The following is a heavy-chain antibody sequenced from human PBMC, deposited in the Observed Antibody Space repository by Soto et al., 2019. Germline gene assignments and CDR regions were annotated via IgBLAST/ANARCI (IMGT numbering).Heavy chain of an antibody. CDR1: GFTFSNAW. CDR2: IKSKTDGGTT. Sequence: EVQLVESGGGLVKPGGSLRLSCAASGFTFSNAWMSWVRQAPGKGLEWVGRIKSKTDGGTTDYAAPMKGRFTISRDDSKNTLYLQMNSLKTEDTAVYYCTVSGYPTAFDYWGQGTLVTVSS. V-gene: IGHV3-15*01. CDR3: TVSGYPTAFDY. J-gene: IGHJ4*02. D-gene: IGHD3-3*01.